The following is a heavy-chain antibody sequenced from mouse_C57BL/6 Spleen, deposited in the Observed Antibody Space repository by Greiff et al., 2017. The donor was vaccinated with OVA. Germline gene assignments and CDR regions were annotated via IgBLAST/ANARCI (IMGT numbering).Heavy chain of an antibody. D-gene: IGHD2-4*01. CDR3: TRRGITTLMDY. V-gene: IGHV1-15*01. J-gene: IGHJ4*01. Sequence: QVQLQQSGAELVRPGASVTLSCKASGYTFTDYEMHWVKQTPVHGLEWIGAIDPETGGTAYNQKFKGKAILTADKSSSTAYMERRSLTSEDSAVYYCTRRGITTLMDYWGQGTSVTVSS. CDR2: IDPETGGT. CDR1: GYTFTDYE.